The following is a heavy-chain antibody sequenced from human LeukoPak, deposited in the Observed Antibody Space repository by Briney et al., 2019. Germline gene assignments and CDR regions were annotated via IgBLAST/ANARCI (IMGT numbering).Heavy chain of an antibody. CDR3: ARGRLGDSYYYMDV. J-gene: IGHJ6*03. D-gene: IGHD4-11*01. V-gene: IGHV1-2*02. Sequence: ASVKVSCKASGYTFTGYYMHWVRQAPGQGLEWMGWINPNSGGTNYAQKFQGRVTMTRDTSISTAYMDLSSLRSEDTALYYCARGRLGDSYYYMDVWGKGTTVTVSS. CDR1: GYTFTGYY. CDR2: INPNSGGT.